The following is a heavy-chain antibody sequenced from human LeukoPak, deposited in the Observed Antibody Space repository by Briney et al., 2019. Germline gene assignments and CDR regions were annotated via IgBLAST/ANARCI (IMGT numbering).Heavy chain of an antibody. V-gene: IGHV4-34*01. CDR2: INHSGST. J-gene: IGHJ3*02. Sequence: TSETLSLTCAVYGGSFSGYYWSWIRQPPGKGLEWIGEINHSGSTNYNPSLKSRVTISVDTSKNQFSLKLSSVTAADTAVYYCARNGITIFGDDAFDIWGQGTMVTVSS. D-gene: IGHD3-3*01. CDR1: GGSFSGYY. CDR3: ARNGITIFGDDAFDI.